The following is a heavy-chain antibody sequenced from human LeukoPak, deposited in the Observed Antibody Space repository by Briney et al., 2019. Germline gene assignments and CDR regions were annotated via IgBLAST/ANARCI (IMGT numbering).Heavy chain of an antibody. V-gene: IGHV4-39*07. J-gene: IGHJ4*02. D-gene: IGHD3-9*01. Sequence: SETLSLTCTVSGGSISSSSYYWGWIRQPPGKGLEWIGSIYYSGTSYYSPSLRSRVTISVDTSKNQFSLKLSSVTAADTAVYYCARAYDIFTGHYIPSQFDYWGQGTLVTVSS. CDR2: IYYSGTS. CDR3: ARAYDIFTGHYIPSQFDY. CDR1: GGSISSSSYY.